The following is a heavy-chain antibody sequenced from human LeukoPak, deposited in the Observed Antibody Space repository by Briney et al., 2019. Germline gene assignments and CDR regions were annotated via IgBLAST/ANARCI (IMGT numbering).Heavy chain of an antibody. CDR3: AREQLWQLGVFDY. D-gene: IGHD5-18*01. CDR2: INPNSGGT. CDR1: GYTFTGYY. V-gene: IGHV1-2*02. J-gene: IGHJ4*02. Sequence: GASVKVSCKASGYTFTGYYMHWVRQAPGQGLEWMGWINPNSGGTNYAQKFQGRVTMTRDTSISTAYMELSRLRSDDTAVYYCAREQLWQLGVFDYWGQGTLVTVFS.